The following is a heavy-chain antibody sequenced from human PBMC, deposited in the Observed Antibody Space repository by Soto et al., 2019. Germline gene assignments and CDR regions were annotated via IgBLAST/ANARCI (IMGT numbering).Heavy chain of an antibody. V-gene: IGHV4-59*01. J-gene: IGHJ4*02. Sequence: SETLSLTCTVSGGSISTYYWSWIRQPPGGTLEWIGYIYASGATTYNPSLESRVTMSVDMPSNEFSLELTSLTAADTAVYYCARSHSFDGSIYHYYFDFWGQGTLVTVSS. CDR3: ARSHSFDGSIYHYYFDF. CDR2: IYASGAT. CDR1: GGSISTYY. D-gene: IGHD3-10*01.